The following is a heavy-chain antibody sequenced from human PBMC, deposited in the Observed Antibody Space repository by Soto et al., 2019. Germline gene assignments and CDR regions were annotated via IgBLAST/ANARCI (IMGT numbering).Heavy chain of an antibody. J-gene: IGHJ3*02. CDR2: IYHSGST. Sequence: SETLSLTCAVSGGSISSSNWWSWVRQPPGKGLEWIGEIYHSGSTNYNPSLKSRVTISVDKSKNQFSLKLSSVTAADTAVYYCARGSEVAAAAGGAFDIWGQGTMVTVSS. CDR1: GGSISSSNW. V-gene: IGHV4-4*02. CDR3: ARGSEVAAAAGGAFDI. D-gene: IGHD6-13*01.